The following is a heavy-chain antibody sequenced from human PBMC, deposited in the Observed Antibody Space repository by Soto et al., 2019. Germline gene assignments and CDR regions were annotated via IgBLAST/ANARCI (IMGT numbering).Heavy chain of an antibody. Sequence: GGSLRLSCAASGFTISSYSMNCVRQAPGKGLEWVSYISSSSSTIYYADSVKGRFTISGDNAKNSLYLQMNSLRDEDTAVYYCARDHIAAAGRYDYWGQGTLVTVSS. V-gene: IGHV3-48*02. D-gene: IGHD6-13*01. CDR1: GFTISSYS. CDR2: ISSSSSTI. CDR3: ARDHIAAAGRYDY. J-gene: IGHJ4*02.